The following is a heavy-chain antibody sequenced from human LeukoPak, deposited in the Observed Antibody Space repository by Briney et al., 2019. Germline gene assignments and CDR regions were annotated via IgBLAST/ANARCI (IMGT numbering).Heavy chain of an antibody. V-gene: IGHV4-39*01. D-gene: IGHD3-3*01. J-gene: IGHJ4*02. CDR2: IYYSGST. CDR3: ARTDYDFWSGYFQSGGFDY. CDR1: GGSISSSSYY. Sequence: SETLSLTCTVSGGSISSSSYYWGWIRQPPGKGLEWIGSIYYSGSTYYNPSLKSRVIISVDTSKNQFSLKLSSVTAADTAAYYCARTDYDFWSGYFQSGGFDYWGQGTLVTVSS.